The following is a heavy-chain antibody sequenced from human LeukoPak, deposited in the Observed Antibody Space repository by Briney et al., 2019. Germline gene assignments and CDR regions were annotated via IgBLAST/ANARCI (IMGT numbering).Heavy chain of an antibody. CDR3: ARSTMVYVSYYYGMDV. D-gene: IGHD2-8*01. Sequence: GGSLRLSCAASGFTFSSYAMHWVRQAPGKGLEWVAVISYDGSNKFYADSVKGRFTISRDNSKNTLYLQMNSLRAEDTAVYYCARSTMVYVSYYYGMDVWGQGTTVTVSS. J-gene: IGHJ6*02. CDR1: GFTFSSYA. V-gene: IGHV3-30*14. CDR2: ISYDGSNK.